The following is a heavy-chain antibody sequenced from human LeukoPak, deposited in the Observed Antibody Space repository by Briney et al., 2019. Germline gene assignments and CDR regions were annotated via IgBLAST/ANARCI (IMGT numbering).Heavy chain of an antibody. V-gene: IGHV5-51*01. Sequence: GESLKISCKISGYKLTNNWIGWVRQMPGKGLEWMGIIYPGDSDTRYSPSFQGQVTISADKSISTAYLQWSSLKASDTAMYYCARGSAYYMDVWGKGTTVTISS. D-gene: IGHD3-10*01. J-gene: IGHJ6*03. CDR3: ARGSAYYMDV. CDR1: GYKLTNNW. CDR2: IYPGDSDT.